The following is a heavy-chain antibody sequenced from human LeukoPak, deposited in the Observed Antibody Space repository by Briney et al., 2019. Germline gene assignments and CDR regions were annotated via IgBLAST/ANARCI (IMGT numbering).Heavy chain of an antibody. CDR1: GFTFSSYE. J-gene: IGHJ4*02. CDR3: AKGRGSGSPYYFDY. CDR2: ISSSGSTI. D-gene: IGHD3-10*01. V-gene: IGHV3-48*03. Sequence: PGGSLRLSCAASGFTFSSYEMNWVRQAPGKGLEWVSYISSSGSTIYYADSVKGRFTISRDNAKNSLYLQMNSLRAEDTAVYYCAKGRGSGSPYYFDYWGQGTLVTVSS.